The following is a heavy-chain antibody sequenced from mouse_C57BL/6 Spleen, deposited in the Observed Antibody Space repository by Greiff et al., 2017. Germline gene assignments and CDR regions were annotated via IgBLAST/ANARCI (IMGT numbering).Heavy chain of an antibody. CDR1: GFTFSDYY. Sequence: EVQRVESEGGLVQPGSSMKLSCTASGFTFSDYYMAWVRQVPEKGLEWVANINYDGSSTYYLDSLKSRFIISRDNAKNILYLQMSSLKSEDTATYYCARVRISGSTFFDYWGQGTTLTVSS. J-gene: IGHJ2*01. CDR3: ARVRISGSTFFDY. D-gene: IGHD1-1*01. V-gene: IGHV5-16*01. CDR2: INYDGSST.